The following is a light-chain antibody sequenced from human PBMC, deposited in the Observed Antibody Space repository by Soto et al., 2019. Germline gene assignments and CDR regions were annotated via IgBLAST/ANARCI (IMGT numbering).Light chain of an antibody. Sequence: DIQMTQSPSTLSASVGDRVTITCRASQRISSWLAWYKQKPGKAPKLLIYDASSLESGVPSRFSGSGSGTEFTLTISSLQPDDFATYYCQQYNSYSFGPGTKVDIK. V-gene: IGKV1-5*01. CDR1: QRISSW. CDR3: QQYNSYS. CDR2: DAS. J-gene: IGKJ3*01.